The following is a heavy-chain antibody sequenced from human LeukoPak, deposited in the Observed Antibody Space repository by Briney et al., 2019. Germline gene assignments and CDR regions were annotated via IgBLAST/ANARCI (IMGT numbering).Heavy chain of an antibody. Sequence: GGSLRLSCAASGFTFSNYAMSWVRQAPGKGLEWVSAISGTGGSTYYADSVKGRFTISGDNSRNTLYLQMNSLRAEDTAVYYCAKDLGVIYGDYDAAFDCWGQGTLVTVSS. CDR3: AKDLGVIYGDYDAAFDC. J-gene: IGHJ4*02. V-gene: IGHV3-23*01. CDR2: ISGTGGST. D-gene: IGHD4-17*01. CDR1: GFTFSNYA.